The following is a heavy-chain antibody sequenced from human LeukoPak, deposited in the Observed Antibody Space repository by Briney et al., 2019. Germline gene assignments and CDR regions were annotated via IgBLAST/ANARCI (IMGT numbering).Heavy chain of an antibody. Sequence: AGRSLRLSCAASGFTFSSYGMHWVRQAPGKGLEWVAVIWYDGSNKYYADSVKGRFTISRDNSKNTLYLQMDSLRAEDTAVYYCARDVDTMVRGVIYYYYGMDVWGRGTTVTVSS. CDR1: GFTFSSYG. V-gene: IGHV3-33*01. J-gene: IGHJ6*02. CDR2: IWYDGSNK. D-gene: IGHD3-10*01. CDR3: ARDVDTMVRGVIYYYYGMDV.